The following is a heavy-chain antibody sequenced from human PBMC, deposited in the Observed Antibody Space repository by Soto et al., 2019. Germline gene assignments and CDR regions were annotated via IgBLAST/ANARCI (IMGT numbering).Heavy chain of an antibody. D-gene: IGHD3-22*01. V-gene: IGHV4-59*01. CDR3: AGSSYDKTSFDY. Sequence: PSETLSLTCTVSGGSISSYYGSWIRQPPGKGLEWSGYIYYSGSTNYNPSLRRRVTISVDTSKNQFSLKLRSVTAADTAVYYCAGSSYDKTSFDYWGQGTLVTVSS. CDR1: GGSISSYY. CDR2: IYYSGST. J-gene: IGHJ4*02.